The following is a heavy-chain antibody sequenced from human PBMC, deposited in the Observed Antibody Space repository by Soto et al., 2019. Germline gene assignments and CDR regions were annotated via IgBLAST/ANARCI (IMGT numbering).Heavy chain of an antibody. CDR3: ARDGVGATTFFGYFDY. CDR2: IRYDGSNI. Sequence: QAQLVESGGGVVQPGTSLRLSCAASGLIFSGHGMHWVRQAPGKGLQWVAVIRYDGSNIYYADSVKGRFTISRDNSQNTLYLQMNSLRAEDTAVYYCARDGVGATTFFGYFDYWGQGALVTVSS. V-gene: IGHV3-33*01. J-gene: IGHJ4*02. CDR1: GLIFSGHG. D-gene: IGHD1-26*01.